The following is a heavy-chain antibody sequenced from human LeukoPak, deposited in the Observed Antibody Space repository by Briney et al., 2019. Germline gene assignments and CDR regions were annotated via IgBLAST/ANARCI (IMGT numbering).Heavy chain of an antibody. D-gene: IGHD2-21*02. V-gene: IGHV1-69*13. Sequence: ASVKVSCKASGGTFSSYAISWVRQAPGQGLEWMGGIIPIFGTANYAQKFQGRVTITADESTSTAYMELSSLRSEDTAVYYCARHHLPHIVVVTAGNWFDPWGQGTLVTVSS. CDR2: IIPIFGTA. J-gene: IGHJ5*02. CDR1: GGTFSSYA. CDR3: ARHHLPHIVVVTAGNWFDP.